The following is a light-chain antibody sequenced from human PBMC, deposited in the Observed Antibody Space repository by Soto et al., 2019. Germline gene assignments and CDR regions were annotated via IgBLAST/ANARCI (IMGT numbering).Light chain of an antibody. CDR1: SSDVGGYNY. CDR2: EVT. Sequence: QSALTQPASVSASPGQSVTISCAGTSSDVGGYNYVSWYQQRPGRAPKLMIYEVTYRPSGVSNRFSGSKSGNTASLTISGLQAEDEADYYCSSYTTSSTYVFGTGTKVTVL. CDR3: SSYTTSSTYV. J-gene: IGLJ1*01. V-gene: IGLV2-14*01.